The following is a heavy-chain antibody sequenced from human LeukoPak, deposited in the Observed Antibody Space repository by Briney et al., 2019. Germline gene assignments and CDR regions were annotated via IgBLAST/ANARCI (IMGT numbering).Heavy chain of an antibody. D-gene: IGHD3-10*01. CDR1: GGSIRGYY. V-gene: IGHV4-59*08. CDR2: IYDSGST. CDR3: ARSRFGELLFDF. Sequence: SETLSLTCNVSGGSIRGYYWSWIRQPPGKGLEWIGFIYDSGSTNYNPSLKSRVTISVDTSKNQFSLKLSSVTAADTAVYYCARSRFGELLFDFWGRGTLVTVSS. J-gene: IGHJ4*02.